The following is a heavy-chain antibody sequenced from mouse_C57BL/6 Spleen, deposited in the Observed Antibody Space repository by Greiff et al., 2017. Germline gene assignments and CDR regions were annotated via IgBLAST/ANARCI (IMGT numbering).Heavy chain of an antibody. V-gene: IGHV7-3*01. D-gene: IGHD3-3*01. CDR1: GFTFTDYY. CDR2: IRNKANGYTT. J-gene: IGHJ2*01. Sequence: EVQRVESGGGLVQPGGSLSLSCAASGFTFTDYYMSWVRQPPGKALEWLGFIRNKANGYTTEYSASVKGRFTISRDNSQSILYLQMNALRAEDSATYYCARYKGLFDYWGQGTTLTVSS. CDR3: ARYKGLFDY.